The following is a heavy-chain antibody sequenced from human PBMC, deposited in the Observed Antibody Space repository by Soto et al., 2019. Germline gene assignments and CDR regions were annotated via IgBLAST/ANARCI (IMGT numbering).Heavy chain of an antibody. J-gene: IGHJ4*02. Sequence: SETLSLTCTVSGGSISSYYWSWIRQPPGKGLEWIGYIYYSGSTNYNPSLKSRVTISVDTSKNQFSLKLSSVTAADTAVYYCAGSGAPQLENDYWGQGXLVTVSS. CDR2: IYYSGST. CDR3: AGSGAPQLENDY. D-gene: IGHD6-13*01. V-gene: IGHV4-59*01. CDR1: GGSISSYY.